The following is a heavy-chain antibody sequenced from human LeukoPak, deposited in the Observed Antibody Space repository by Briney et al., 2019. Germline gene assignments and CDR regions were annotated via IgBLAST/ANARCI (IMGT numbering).Heavy chain of an antibody. J-gene: IGHJ4*02. CDR1: GFTFSSYG. Sequence: GGSLRLSCAASGFTFSSYGMHWVRQAPGKGLEWVAFIRYDGSNKYYADSVKGRFTISRDNSKNTLYLQMNSLRAEDTAVYYCARTKEMATISYFDSWGQGTLVTVSS. V-gene: IGHV3-30*02. CDR3: ARTKEMATISYFDS. D-gene: IGHD5-24*01. CDR2: IRYDGSNK.